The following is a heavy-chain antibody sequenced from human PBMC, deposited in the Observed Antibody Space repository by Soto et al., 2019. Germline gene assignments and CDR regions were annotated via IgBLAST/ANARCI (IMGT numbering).Heavy chain of an antibody. J-gene: IGHJ4*02. V-gene: IGHV4-59*01. Sequence: QVQLQESGPGLVKPSETLSLTCTVSGGSISSYYWSWIRQPPGKGLEWIGYIYYSGSTNYNPSLKSRVTISVDTSKNQFYLKLSSVTAADTAVYYCARVRCSGGSRYLDYWGQGTLVTVSS. CDR2: IYYSGST. D-gene: IGHD2-15*01. CDR1: GGSISSYY. CDR3: ARVRCSGGSRYLDY.